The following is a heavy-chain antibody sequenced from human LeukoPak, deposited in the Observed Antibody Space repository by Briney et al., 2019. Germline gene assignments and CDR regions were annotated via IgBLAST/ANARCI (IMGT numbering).Heavy chain of an antibody. J-gene: IGHJ4*02. CDR2: IYHSGST. CDR3: AKGPTYYYDYSGSSAYFDY. V-gene: IGHV4-30-2*01. Sequence: PSETLSLTCTVSGGSLSSGGYYCGWIRQPPGKGLEWIGYIYHSGSTYYNPSLKSRVTISVDRSKNQFSLKLSSVTAEDTAVYYCAKGPTYYYDYSGSSAYFDYWGQGTLVTVSS. D-gene: IGHD3-22*01. CDR1: GGSLSSGGYY.